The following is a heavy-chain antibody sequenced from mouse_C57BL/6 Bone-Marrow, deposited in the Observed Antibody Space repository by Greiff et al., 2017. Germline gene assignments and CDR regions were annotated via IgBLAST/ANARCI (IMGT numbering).Heavy chain of an antibody. V-gene: IGHV2-9-1*01. CDR1: GFSLTSYA. CDR3: ARKRYRRWYFDV. J-gene: IGHJ1*03. D-gene: IGHD2-14*01. CDR2: IWTGGGT. Sequence: VMLVESGPGLVAPSQSLSITCTVSGFSLTSYAISWVRQPPGKGMEWLGVIWTGGGTNYNSALKSRLSISKDKYKSRVFLKMNSQQTDDTARYYCARKRYRRWYFDVWGTGTTVTVSS.